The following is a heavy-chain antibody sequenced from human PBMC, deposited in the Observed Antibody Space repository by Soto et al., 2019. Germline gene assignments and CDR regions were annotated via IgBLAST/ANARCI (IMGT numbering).Heavy chain of an antibody. CDR3: ARAGYYYDSSGLSSWFDP. V-gene: IGHV1-3*01. CDR2: INAGNGNT. D-gene: IGHD3-22*01. Sequence: QVQLVQSGAEVKKPGASVKVSCKASGYTFTGYYMHWVRQAPGQGLEWMGWINAGNGNTKYSQKFQGRVTITRDTSASTAYMELSSLRSEDTAVYYCARAGYYYDSSGLSSWFDPWGQGTLVTVSS. CDR1: GYTFTGYY. J-gene: IGHJ5*02.